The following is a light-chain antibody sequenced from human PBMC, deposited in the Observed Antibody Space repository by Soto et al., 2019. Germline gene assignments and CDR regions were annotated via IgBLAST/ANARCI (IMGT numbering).Light chain of an antibody. CDR1: RSITNY. CDR2: AAS. V-gene: IGKV1-39*01. Sequence: DIQMTQSPSSLSAFVVDRVTITCRASRSITNYLNWYQQKPGRAPKLLIYAASRLQGGVPSRFSGSGSGTDFTLTFSSLQPEDSATYYCQQSYSTPRTFGQGTKVDIK. J-gene: IGKJ1*01. CDR3: QQSYSTPRT.